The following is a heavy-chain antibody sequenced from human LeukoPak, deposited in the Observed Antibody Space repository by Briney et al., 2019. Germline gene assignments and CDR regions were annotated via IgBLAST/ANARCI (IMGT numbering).Heavy chain of an antibody. D-gene: IGHD6-13*01. V-gene: IGHV3-23*01. CDR3: TKSNGGGQLASFDY. CDR1: GFTFSSYW. Sequence: PGGSLRLSCAASGFTFSSYWMSWVRQDPGKGLEWVSAISDSGATTYYADSVKGRFTISRDNSKNTLFLQMNSLRAEDTAVYYCTKSNGGGQLASFDYWGQGTLVTVSS. CDR2: ISDSGATT. J-gene: IGHJ4*02.